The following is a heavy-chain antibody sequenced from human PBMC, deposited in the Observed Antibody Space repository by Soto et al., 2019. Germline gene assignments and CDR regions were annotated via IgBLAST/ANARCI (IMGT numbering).Heavy chain of an antibody. J-gene: IGHJ3*02. CDR2: ISAYNGNP. Sequence: ASVKVSCKASGYTFTSYGISWVRQAPGQGLEWMGWISAYNGNPNYAQKLQGRVTMTTDTSTSTAYMELRSLRSDDTAVYYCARSYIVVVPAAVGGDDAFDIWGQGTMVTVSS. V-gene: IGHV1-18*04. CDR3: ARSYIVVVPAAVGGDDAFDI. D-gene: IGHD2-2*01. CDR1: GYTFTSYG.